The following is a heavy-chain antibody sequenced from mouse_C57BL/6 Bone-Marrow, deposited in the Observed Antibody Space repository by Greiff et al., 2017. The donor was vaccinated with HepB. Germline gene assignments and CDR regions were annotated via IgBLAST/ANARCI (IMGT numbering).Heavy chain of an antibody. V-gene: IGHV1-5*01. CDR3: TRGDYYGSTYWYFDV. J-gene: IGHJ1*03. Sequence: VQLQQSGTVLARPGASVKMSCKTSGYTFTSYWMHWVKQRPGQGLEWIGAIYPGNSDTSYNQKFKGKAKLTAVTSASTAYMELSSLTNEDSAVYYGTRGDYYGSTYWYFDVWGTGTTVTVSS. D-gene: IGHD1-1*01. CDR2: IYPGNSDT. CDR1: GYTFTSYW.